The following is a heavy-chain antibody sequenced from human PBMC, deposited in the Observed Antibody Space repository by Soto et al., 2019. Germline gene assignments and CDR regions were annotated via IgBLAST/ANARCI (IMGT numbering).Heavy chain of an antibody. J-gene: IGHJ6*02. Sequence: ASVKVSCKASGYTFTSYDINWVRQATGQGLEWMGWMNPNSGNTGYAQKFQGRVTMTRNTSISTAYMELSSLRSEDTAVYYCARGAFGVRAYGMDVWGQGTTVTVSS. CDR3: ARGAFGVRAYGMDV. V-gene: IGHV1-8*01. CDR2: MNPNSGNT. D-gene: IGHD3-10*01. CDR1: GYTFTSYD.